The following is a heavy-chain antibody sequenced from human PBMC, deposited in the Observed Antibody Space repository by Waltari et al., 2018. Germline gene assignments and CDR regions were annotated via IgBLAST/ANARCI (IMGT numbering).Heavy chain of an antibody. D-gene: IGHD6-19*01. Sequence: EVQLVESGGDLVQPGGSLRLYCAASGFSFAKYWMAGVRQAPGKGLEWVANIKQDGSTKYYEASVRGRFTISRDNAKNSLYLQMNSLRAEDTAVYYCARDRGWLAHDYWGQGTLVTVSS. V-gene: IGHV3-7*04. CDR3: ARDRGWLAHDY. CDR2: IKQDGSTK. CDR1: GFSFAKYW. J-gene: IGHJ4*02.